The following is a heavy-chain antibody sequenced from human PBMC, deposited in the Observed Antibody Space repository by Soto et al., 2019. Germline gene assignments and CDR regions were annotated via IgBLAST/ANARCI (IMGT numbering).Heavy chain of an antibody. J-gene: IGHJ6*02. V-gene: IGHV3-30-3*01. CDR1: GFTFSSYA. D-gene: IGHD3-3*01. Sequence: PGWSLRLSCAASGFTFSSYAMHWVRQAPGKGLEWVAVISYDGSNKYYADSVKGRFTISRDNSKNTLYLQMNSLRAEDTAVYYCARTFTIFGAVRDYYYGMDVWGQGTTVTVSS. CDR3: ARTFTIFGAVRDYYYGMDV. CDR2: ISYDGSNK.